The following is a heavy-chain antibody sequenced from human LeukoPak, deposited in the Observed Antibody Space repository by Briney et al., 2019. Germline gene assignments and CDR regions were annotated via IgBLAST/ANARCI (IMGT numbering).Heavy chain of an antibody. Sequence: VASVKVSCKASGYTFTGYYMHWVRQAPGQGLEWMGWINPNSGGTNYAQKFQGRVTMTRDTSISTAYMELSRLRSDDTAVYYCARARSYSSSSEGGYWGQGTLVTVSP. V-gene: IGHV1-2*02. CDR2: INPNSGGT. D-gene: IGHD6-13*01. CDR3: ARARSYSSSSEGGY. CDR1: GYTFTGYY. J-gene: IGHJ4*02.